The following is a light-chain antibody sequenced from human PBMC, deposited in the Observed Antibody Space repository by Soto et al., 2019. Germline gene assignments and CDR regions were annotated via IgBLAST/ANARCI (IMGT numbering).Light chain of an antibody. Sequence: IHVTLSPATLAATEGDRVTITCRASQSISSWLAWYQHKPGKAPKLLIYDASNLDSGVPSRFSGSGSGTEFSLTISNLQPDDCATYYCQQYENYWTFGQGTKVDI. J-gene: IGKJ1*01. CDR1: QSISSW. CDR2: DAS. CDR3: QQYENYWT. V-gene: IGKV1-5*01.